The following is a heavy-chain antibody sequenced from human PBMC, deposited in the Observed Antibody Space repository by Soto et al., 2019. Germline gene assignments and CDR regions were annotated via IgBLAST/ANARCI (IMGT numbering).Heavy chain of an antibody. D-gene: IGHD5-12*01. Sequence: EVQLVESGGGLVQPGGSLRLSCAASGFTVSSNYMSWVRQAPGKGLEWVSVIYSGGSTYNADSVKGRFTSSRDNSKNTLYLQMNSLRAEDTAVYYCARGLYSGWHYFDYWGQGTLVTVSS. V-gene: IGHV3-66*01. CDR3: ARGLYSGWHYFDY. CDR1: GFTVSSNY. J-gene: IGHJ4*02. CDR2: IYSGGST.